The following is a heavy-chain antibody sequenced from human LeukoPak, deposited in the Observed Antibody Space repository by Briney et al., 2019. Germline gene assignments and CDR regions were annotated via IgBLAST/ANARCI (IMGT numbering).Heavy chain of an antibody. V-gene: IGHV3-7*01. CDR3: ARDLGGYEKNWFDP. D-gene: IGHD5-12*01. CDR1: GFTFSSYW. Sequence: GGSLRLSCAASGFTFSSYWMSWVRQAPGKGLEWVANIKQDGSEKYYVDSVKGRFTISRHNAKNSLYLQMNSLRAEDTAVYYCARDLGGYEKNWFDPWGQGTLVTVSS. CDR2: IKQDGSEK. J-gene: IGHJ5*02.